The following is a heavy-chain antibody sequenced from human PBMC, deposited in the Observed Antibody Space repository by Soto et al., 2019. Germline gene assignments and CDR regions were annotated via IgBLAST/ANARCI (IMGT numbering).Heavy chain of an antibody. CDR3: ARVSVDFLSGYFNWCDP. D-gene: IGHD3-3*01. J-gene: IGHJ5*02. V-gene: IGHV1-18*01. Sequence: QVQLAQSGAEVKKPGASVKVSCKASGYTFTSYGISWVRQAPGQGLEWMGWISAYNGNTNYAQKLQGRVTMTTDTSTSTADMELRSLRSDDTAVYYSARVSVDFLSGYFNWCDPWGQGTLATVSS. CDR1: GYTFTSYG. CDR2: ISAYNGNT.